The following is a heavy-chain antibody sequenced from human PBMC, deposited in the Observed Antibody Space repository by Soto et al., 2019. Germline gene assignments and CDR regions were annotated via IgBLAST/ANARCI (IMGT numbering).Heavy chain of an antibody. CDR3: ARAKGNSGAFDI. CDR2: IVSDGSTT. D-gene: IGHD4-4*01. J-gene: IGHJ3*02. V-gene: IGHV3-74*01. Sequence: EVQLVESGGGSVQPGGSLRLSCAASGFTFSTYWMHWVRQAPGKGLVWVSRIVSDGSTTNYADSVNGRITISRDNAKNTLYLQMNSLRAEDTAVYYCARAKGNSGAFDIWGQGTMVTVSS. CDR1: GFTFSTYW.